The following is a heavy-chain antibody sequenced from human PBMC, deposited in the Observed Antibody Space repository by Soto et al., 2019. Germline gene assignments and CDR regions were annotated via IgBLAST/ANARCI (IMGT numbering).Heavy chain of an antibody. CDR3: ARVFSGSYSDY. D-gene: IGHD1-26*01. J-gene: IGHJ4*02. V-gene: IGHV4-4*02. CDR2: IFHSGST. Sequence: QVQLQESGPGLVKPSGTLSLTCAVSGGSIRSNNWWSWVRQPPGKGLEWIGEIFHSGSTNYNPSLKTRDTISVDQSKNQFAVKLISVTAADTAVYYGARVFSGSYSDYWGQGTLVTVSS. CDR1: GGSIRSNNW.